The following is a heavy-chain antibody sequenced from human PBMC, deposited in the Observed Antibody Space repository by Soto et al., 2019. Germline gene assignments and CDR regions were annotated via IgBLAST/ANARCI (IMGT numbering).Heavy chain of an antibody. V-gene: IGHV3-15*07. CDR3: VFLGGSSGYYYVVDY. J-gene: IGHJ4*02. CDR1: GFTFSNAW. Sequence: EVQLVESGGGLVKPGGSLRLSCAASGFTFSNAWMNWVRQAPGKGLEWVGRIKSKTDGGTTDYAAPVKGRFTISRDDSKNTLYLQMNSLKTEDTAVYCCVFLGGSSGYYYVVDYWGQGTLVTVSS. CDR2: IKSKTDGGTT. D-gene: IGHD3-22*01.